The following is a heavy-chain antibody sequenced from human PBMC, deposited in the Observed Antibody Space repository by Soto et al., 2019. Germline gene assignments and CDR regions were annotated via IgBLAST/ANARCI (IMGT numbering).Heavy chain of an antibody. J-gene: IGHJ4*02. V-gene: IGHV4-34*01. D-gene: IGHD3-10*01. CDR3: AGGGTDYYGSGSYGY. CDR1: GGSFSGYY. Sequence: SETLCLTCAVYGGSFSGYYWSWIRHPPGKGLEWIGEINHSGSTNYNPSLKSRVTISVDTSKNQFSLKLSSVTAADTAVYYCAGGGTDYYGSGSYGYWGQGTLVTLSS. CDR2: INHSGST.